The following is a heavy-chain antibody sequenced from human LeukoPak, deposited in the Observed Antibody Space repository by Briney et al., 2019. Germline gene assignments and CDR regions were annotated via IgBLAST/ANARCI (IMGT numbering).Heavy chain of an antibody. CDR2: INPNSGGT. CDR1: GHTFTGYY. J-gene: IGHJ6*02. Sequence: ASVKVSCTASGHTFTGYYMHWVRQAPGQGLEWMGWINPNSGGTNYAQKFQGWVTMTRDTSISTAYMELSRLRSDDTAVYYCARDLGPYSSSSSYYYYGMDVWGQGTTVTVSS. D-gene: IGHD6-6*01. V-gene: IGHV1-2*04. CDR3: ARDLGPYSSSSSYYYYGMDV.